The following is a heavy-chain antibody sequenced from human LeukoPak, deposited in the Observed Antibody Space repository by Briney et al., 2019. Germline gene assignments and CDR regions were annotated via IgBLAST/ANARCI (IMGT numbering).Heavy chain of an antibody. D-gene: IGHD2-2*02. CDR3: ASRYCSSTSCYNDY. CDR2: IIHSGST. Sequence: SETLSLTCAVYGGSFSGYNWSWFRQPPGKGLEWVGEIIHSGSTNYNTSLKSRVTISVDTSKNQYSLKLSSVTAADTAVYYCASRYCSSTSCYNDYWGQGTLVTVSS. J-gene: IGHJ4*02. CDR1: GGSFSGYN. V-gene: IGHV4-34*12.